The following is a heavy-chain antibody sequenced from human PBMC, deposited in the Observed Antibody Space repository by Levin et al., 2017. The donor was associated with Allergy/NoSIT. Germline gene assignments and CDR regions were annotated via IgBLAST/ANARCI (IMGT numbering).Heavy chain of an antibody. D-gene: IGHD5-12*01. CDR2: IYYSGST. CDR3: ASGGYSGYDYAKYAFDI. V-gene: IGHV4-39*01. CDR1: GGSISSSSYY. J-gene: IGHJ3*02. Sequence: SQTLSLTCTVSGGSISSSSYYWGWIRQPPGKGLEWIGSIYYSGSTYYNPSLKSRVTISVDTSKNQFSLKLSSVTAADTAVYYCASGGYSGYDYAKYAFDIWGQGTMVTVSS.